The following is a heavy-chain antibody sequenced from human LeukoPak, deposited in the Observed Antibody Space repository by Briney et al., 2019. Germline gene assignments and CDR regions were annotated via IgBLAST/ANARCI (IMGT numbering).Heavy chain of an antibody. Sequence: ASVKVSCKASGYTFTGYYMHWVRQAPGQGLEWMGWINPNSGGTNYAQKFRGRVTMTRDTSNSTAYMDLSRLRSGDTAVYYCARDDDFVDYWGQGSLVTVSS. V-gene: IGHV1-2*02. CDR3: ARDDDFVDY. D-gene: IGHD1-1*01. CDR1: GYTFTGYY. CDR2: INPNSGGT. J-gene: IGHJ4*02.